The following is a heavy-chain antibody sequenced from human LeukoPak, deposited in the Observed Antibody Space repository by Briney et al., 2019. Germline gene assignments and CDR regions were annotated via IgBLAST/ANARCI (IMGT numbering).Heavy chain of an antibody. CDR3: ARNPAGIGDY. V-gene: IGHV3-48*02. Sequence: GGSLRLSCAASGFTFTTYNMNWVRQAPGKGLEWVSFISSDSKIIYYADSVKGRFTVSRDNAKNPLYLQMNSLTDEDTAVYYCARNPAGIGDYWGQGTLVTVSS. CDR2: ISSDSKII. J-gene: IGHJ4*02. D-gene: IGHD1-26*01. CDR1: GFTFTTYN.